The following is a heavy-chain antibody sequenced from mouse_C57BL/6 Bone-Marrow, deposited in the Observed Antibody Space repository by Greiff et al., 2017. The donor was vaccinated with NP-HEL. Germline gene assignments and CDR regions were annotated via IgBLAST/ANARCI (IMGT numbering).Heavy chain of an antibody. CDR3: TTYYYYGSSYGYYAMDY. D-gene: IGHD1-1*01. J-gene: IGHJ4*01. CDR1: GFNIKDDY. Sequence: VQLKESGAELVRPGASVKLSCTASGFNIKDDYMPWVKQRPEQGLEWIGWIDPENGDTEYASKFQGKATITADTSSTTAYLQLSSLTSEDTAVYYCTTYYYYGSSYGYYAMDYWGQGTSVTVSS. CDR2: IDPENGDT. V-gene: IGHV14-4*01.